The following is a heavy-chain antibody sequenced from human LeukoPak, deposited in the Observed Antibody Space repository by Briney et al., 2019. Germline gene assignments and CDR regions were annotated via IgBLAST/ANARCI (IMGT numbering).Heavy chain of an antibody. Sequence: PSETLSLTCTVSGGSISSYYWSWIRQPAGKGLEWIGRIYTSGSTNYNPSLKSRVTISVDTSKNQFSLKLSSVTAADTAVYYCARDDCSSTSCYSHDAFDIWGQGTMVTVSS. J-gene: IGHJ3*02. CDR1: GGSISSYY. CDR2: IYTSGST. CDR3: ARDDCSSTSCYSHDAFDI. V-gene: IGHV4-4*07. D-gene: IGHD2-2*01.